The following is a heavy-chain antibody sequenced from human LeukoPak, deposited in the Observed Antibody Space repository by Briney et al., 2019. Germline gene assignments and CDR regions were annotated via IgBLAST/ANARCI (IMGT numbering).Heavy chain of an antibody. Sequence: GGSLRLSCAASEFTFSTYGMSWVRQAPGKGLEWVSGISGTGSTTYYADSVKGRFTISRDNSKNTLYLQMNSLRAEDTAVYYCAKVKRAISVVGARGFDYWGQGTLVTVSS. V-gene: IGHV3-23*01. J-gene: IGHJ4*02. CDR2: ISGTGSTT. CDR3: AKVKRAISVVGARGFDY. D-gene: IGHD1-26*01. CDR1: EFTFSTYG.